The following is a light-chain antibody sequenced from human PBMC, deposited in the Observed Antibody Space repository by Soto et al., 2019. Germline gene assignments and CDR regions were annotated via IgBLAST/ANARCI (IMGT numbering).Light chain of an antibody. Sequence: QSVLTQPASVSGSPGQSITISCTGTSSDVGSYNLVSWYQQYPGKAPKVIIYEGNKRPSGVSFRFSGSKSGNTASLTISGLQAADEADYYCCSYAGGRTFVFGTQTKVTVL. CDR2: EGN. V-gene: IGLV2-23*01. CDR1: SSDVGSYNL. J-gene: IGLJ1*01. CDR3: CSYAGGRTFV.